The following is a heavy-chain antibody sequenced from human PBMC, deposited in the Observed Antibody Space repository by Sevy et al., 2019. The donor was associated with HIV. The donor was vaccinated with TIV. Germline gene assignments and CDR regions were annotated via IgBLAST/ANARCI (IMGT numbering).Heavy chain of an antibody. D-gene: IGHD1-26*01. Sequence: GGSLRLSCAASGFTFSSYWMSWVRQAPGKGLEWVANIKYDGSEKFYVDSVKGRLTISRDNAKNSLYLQMNSLRAEDTAVFYCARVAKVGACFDIWGQGTTVTVSS. V-gene: IGHV3-7*01. CDR2: IKYDGSEK. CDR1: GFTFSSYW. CDR3: ARVAKVGACFDI. J-gene: IGHJ3*02.